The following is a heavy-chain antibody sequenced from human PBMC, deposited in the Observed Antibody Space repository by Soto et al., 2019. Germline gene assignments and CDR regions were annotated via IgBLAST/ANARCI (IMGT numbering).Heavy chain of an antibody. CDR2: IKWDASEK. CDR3: ARDSGYGSRASVNHYLDY. Sequence: GGSLRLSCAASGFTFGSYWMSWGRQAPGKGPEWLATIKWDASEKKYVDSVKGRFTTSRDNAKNALYLQMDSLRAEDTAGYYCARDSGYGSRASVNHYLDYWGQGTLVTVSS. V-gene: IGHV3-7*01. CDR1: GFTFGSYW. J-gene: IGHJ4*01. D-gene: IGHD3-10*01.